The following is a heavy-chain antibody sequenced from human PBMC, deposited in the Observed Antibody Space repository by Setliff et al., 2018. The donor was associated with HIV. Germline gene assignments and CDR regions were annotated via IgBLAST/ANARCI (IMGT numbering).Heavy chain of an antibody. J-gene: IGHJ4*02. Sequence: GGSLRLSCATSGFTFSPYAIHWVRQAPGMGLEWVAMIWADEITKFYADSVKGRFTISRDNSKNTMYLQMNTLRVEDTAVCYCARDPPGSGFHLDYWGQGTQVTVSS. D-gene: IGHD5-12*01. CDR1: GFTFSPYA. CDR2: IWADEITK. CDR3: ARDPPGSGFHLDY. V-gene: IGHV3-33*01.